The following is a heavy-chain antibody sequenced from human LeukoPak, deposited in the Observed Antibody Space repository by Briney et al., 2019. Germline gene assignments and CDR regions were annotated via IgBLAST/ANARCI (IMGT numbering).Heavy chain of an antibody. CDR3: ARDSSPPTRITIFGVDGSYWYFDL. D-gene: IGHD3-3*01. CDR1: GFTFSSYW. J-gene: IGHJ2*01. CDR2: IKQDGSEK. V-gene: IGHV3-7*01. Sequence: PGGSLRLSCAASGFTFSSYWMNWVRQVPGKGLEWVANIKQDGSEKYYVDSVRGRFTISRDNAKNSLHLQMNSLRAEDTAVYYCARDSSPPTRITIFGVDGSYWYFDLWGRGTLVTVSS.